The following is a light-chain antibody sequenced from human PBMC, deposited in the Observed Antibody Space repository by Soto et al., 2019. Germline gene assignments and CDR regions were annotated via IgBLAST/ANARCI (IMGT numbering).Light chain of an antibody. V-gene: IGLV2-14*01. Sequence: QSVLTQPASVSGSPGQSITISCTGTSSDVGGFLYVSWFQQHPGKAPKLMIYAVSNRPSGISNRFSGSKSGNTASLTISGLQAEDEADYCCSSYSSSSTLVVFGGGTQLTVL. CDR3: SSYSSSSTLVV. J-gene: IGLJ2*01. CDR2: AVS. CDR1: SSDVGGFLY.